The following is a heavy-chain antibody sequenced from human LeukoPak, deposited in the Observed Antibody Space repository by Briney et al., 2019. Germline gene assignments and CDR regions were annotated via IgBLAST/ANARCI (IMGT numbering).Heavy chain of an antibody. J-gene: IGHJ6*03. CDR2: INHSGST. CDR3: ARVTSGWYYYYYYLDV. V-gene: IGHV4-34*01. CDR1: GGSFSGYY. D-gene: IGHD6-19*01. Sequence: SETLSLTCAVYGGSFSGYYWSWICQPPGKGLEWIGEINHSGSTNYNPSLKSRVTISVDTSKNQFSLKLSSATAADTAVYYCARVTSGWYYYYYYLDVWGKGTTVTVSS.